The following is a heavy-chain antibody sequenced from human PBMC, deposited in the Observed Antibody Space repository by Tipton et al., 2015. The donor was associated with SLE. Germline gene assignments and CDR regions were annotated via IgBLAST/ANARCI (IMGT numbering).Heavy chain of an antibody. J-gene: IGHJ3*02. CDR3: ARVMYSSSWYGGAFDI. CDR1: GGSISSGDYY. D-gene: IGHD6-13*01. V-gene: IGHV4-61*08. CDR2: IYYSGST. Sequence: TLSLTCTVSGGSISSGDYYWSWIRQPPGKGLEWIGYIYYSGSTNYNPSLKSRVTISVDTSKNQFSLKLSSVTAADTAVYYCARVMYSSSWYGGAFDIWGQGTMVTVSS.